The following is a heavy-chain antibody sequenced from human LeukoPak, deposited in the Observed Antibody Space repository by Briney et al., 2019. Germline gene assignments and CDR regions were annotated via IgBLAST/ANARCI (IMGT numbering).Heavy chain of an antibody. CDR1: GFTFSNAW. CDR3: TTELAAAGNFGY. Sequence: GGSLRLSCAASGFTFSNAWMSWVRQAPGKGLEWVGRIKSKTDGGTTDYAAPVKGRFIISRDDSKNTLYLQMNSLKTEDTAVYYCTTELAAAGNFGYWGQGTLVTVSS. D-gene: IGHD6-13*01. J-gene: IGHJ4*02. CDR2: IKSKTDGGTT. V-gene: IGHV3-15*01.